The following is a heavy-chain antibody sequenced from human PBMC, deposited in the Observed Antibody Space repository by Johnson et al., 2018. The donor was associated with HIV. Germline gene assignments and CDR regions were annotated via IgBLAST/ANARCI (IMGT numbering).Heavy chain of an antibody. Sequence: VQLVESGGGVVQPGRSLRLSCAASGFTFSSYAMHWVRQAPGRGLEWVGFIRSKPFGGTTEYAASVKGRFTLSRDDSKNTLYLQMNSLKTEDTAVYYCNTSCITSFGVVVCAFDIWGQGTIVTVSS. CDR2: IRSKPFGGTT. CDR1: GFTFSSYA. D-gene: IGHD3-3*01. V-gene: IGHV3-49*04. CDR3: NTSCITSFGVVVCAFDI. J-gene: IGHJ3*02.